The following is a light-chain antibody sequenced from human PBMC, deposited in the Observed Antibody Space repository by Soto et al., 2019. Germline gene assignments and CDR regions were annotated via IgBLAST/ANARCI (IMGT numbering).Light chain of an antibody. J-gene: IGKJ5*01. V-gene: IGKV1-5*01. CDR2: GAS. Sequence: GDRVTITCRASQSISTWLAWYQQKPGKAPKLLIYGASSLASGVPSRFSGSGSGTEFTLTISSLQPDDFATYYCQQYDNLPITFGQGTRLEIK. CDR3: QQYDNLPIT. CDR1: QSISTW.